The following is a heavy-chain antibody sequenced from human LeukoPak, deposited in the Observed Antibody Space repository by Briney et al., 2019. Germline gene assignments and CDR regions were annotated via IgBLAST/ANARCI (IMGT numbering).Heavy chain of an antibody. CDR1: GFTFNRCW. D-gene: IGHD1/OR15-1a*01. CDR2: VIASGTYT. CDR3: ARNTTDRPYDY. V-gene: IGHV3-23*01. Sequence: GGSLRLSCVVSGFTFNRCWMNWVRQAPGKGLEWLSTVIASGTYTYYADSVKGRFTISRDNSKNTLHLQMDSLRVEDTAVYFCARNTTDRPYDYWGQGTLVTVSS. J-gene: IGHJ4*02.